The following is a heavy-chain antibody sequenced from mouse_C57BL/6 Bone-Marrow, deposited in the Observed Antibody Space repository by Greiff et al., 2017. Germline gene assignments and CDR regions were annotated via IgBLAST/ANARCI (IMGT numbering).Heavy chain of an antibody. CDR3: SRQVTTVLATKYFDV. CDR2: ISGGGGNT. CDR1: GFTFSSYT. J-gene: IGHJ1*03. D-gene: IGHD1-1*01. Sequence: EVMLVESGGGLVKPGGSLKLSCAASGFTFSSYTMSWVRQTPEKRLQWVAAISGGGGNTYYPDSVKGRFTISRDNDKNILYLQMSSLRSEYTALYYCSRQVTTVLATKYFDVWGTGTTVTVSS. V-gene: IGHV5-9*01.